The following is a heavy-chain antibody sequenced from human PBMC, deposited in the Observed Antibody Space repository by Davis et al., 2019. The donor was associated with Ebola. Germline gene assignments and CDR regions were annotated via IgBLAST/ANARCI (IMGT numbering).Heavy chain of an antibody. D-gene: IGHD2-21*01. CDR1: GFTFDDYA. Sequence: GGSLRLSCAASGFTFDDYAMHWVRQAPGKGLEWVSGISWNSGSIGYADSVKGRFTISRDNAKNSLDLQMNSLRAEDTALYYCAKEILWAYGMDVWGKGTMVTVSS. CDR2: ISWNSGSI. V-gene: IGHV3-9*01. J-gene: IGHJ6*04. CDR3: AKEILWAYGMDV.